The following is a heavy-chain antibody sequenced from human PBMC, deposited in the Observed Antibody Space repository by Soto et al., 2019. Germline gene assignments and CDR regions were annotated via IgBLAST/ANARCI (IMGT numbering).Heavy chain of an antibody. D-gene: IGHD3-3*01. CDR2: INPNSGGT. CDR1: GYTFTGYY. J-gene: IGHJ6*02. Sequence: ASVKVSCKASGYTFTGYYMHWVRQAPGQGLEWMGWINPNSGGTNYAQKFQGRVTMTRDTSISTAYMELSRLRSDDTAMYYCARARTVFGVVSPLVVWGQGTTVTVSS. V-gene: IGHV1-2*02. CDR3: ARARTVFGVVSPLVV.